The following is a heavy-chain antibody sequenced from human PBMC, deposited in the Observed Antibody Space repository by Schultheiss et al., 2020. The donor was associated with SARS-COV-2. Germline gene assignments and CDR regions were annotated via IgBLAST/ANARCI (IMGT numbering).Heavy chain of an antibody. CDR1: GFTFSSYA. Sequence: GESLKISCAASGFTFSSYAMSWVRQAPGKGLEWVSAISGSGGSTYYADSVKGRFTISRDNSKNTLYLQMNSLRAEDTAVYYCARDPSLGYYMDVWGKGTTVTVSS. CDR3: ARDPSLGYYMDV. V-gene: IGHV3-23*01. D-gene: IGHD3-16*01. CDR2: ISGSGGST. J-gene: IGHJ6*03.